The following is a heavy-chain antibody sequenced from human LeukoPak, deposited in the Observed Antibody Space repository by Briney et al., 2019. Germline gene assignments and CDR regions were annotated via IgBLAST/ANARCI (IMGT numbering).Heavy chain of an antibody. CDR2: INHSGST. V-gene: IGHV4-34*01. CDR3: ASGSSSLYYFDY. Sequence: SETLSLTCAVYGGSFSGYYWIWIRQPPGKGLEWIGEINHSGSTNYNPSLKSRVTISVDTSKNQFSLKLSSVTAADTAVYYCASGSSSLYYFDYWGQGTLVTVSS. CDR1: GGSFSGYY. D-gene: IGHD6-6*01. J-gene: IGHJ4*02.